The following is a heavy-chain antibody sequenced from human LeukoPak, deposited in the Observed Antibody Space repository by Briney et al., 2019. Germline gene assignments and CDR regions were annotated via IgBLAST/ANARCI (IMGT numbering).Heavy chain of an antibody. CDR1: GFTVSSNY. D-gene: IGHD3-22*01. CDR2: IYSGGST. CDR3: AKDSRQWLKDAFDI. J-gene: IGHJ3*02. Sequence: GGSLRLSCAASGFTVSSNYMSWVRQAPGKGLEWVSVIYSGGSTYYADSVKGRFTISRDNSKNTLYLQMNSLRAEDTAVYYCAKDSRQWLKDAFDIWGQGTMVTVSS. V-gene: IGHV3-53*01.